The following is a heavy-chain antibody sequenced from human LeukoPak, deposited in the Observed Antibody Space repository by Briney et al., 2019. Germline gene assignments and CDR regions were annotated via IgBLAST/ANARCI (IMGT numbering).Heavy chain of an antibody. D-gene: IGHD1-26*01. V-gene: IGHV3-23*01. Sequence: PGGSLRHSCEGSVFTFNNNAMSWVRPAPGKGLEWVSSICGIGSSTYYTDSVKGRFTISRDNYKNTVYLQMNSLRAEDTAVYYCAKGGGSYFGYWGQGALVTVCS. CDR1: VFTFNNNA. CDR3: AKGGGSYFGY. CDR2: ICGIGSST. J-gene: IGHJ4*02.